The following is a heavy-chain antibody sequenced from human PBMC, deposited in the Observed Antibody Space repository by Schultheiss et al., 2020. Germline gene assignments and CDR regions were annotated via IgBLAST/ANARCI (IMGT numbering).Heavy chain of an antibody. Sequence: GESLKISCAASGFTFSSYSMNWVRQAPGKGLEWVSAISGSGGSTYYADSVKGRFTISRDNAKSSLYLQMNSLRAGDTAIYFCARFRDTNAFDMWGQGTMVTVSS. CDR1: GFTFSSYS. CDR2: ISGSGGST. J-gene: IGHJ3*02. V-gene: IGHV3-23*01. CDR3: ARFRDTNAFDM. D-gene: IGHD5-24*01.